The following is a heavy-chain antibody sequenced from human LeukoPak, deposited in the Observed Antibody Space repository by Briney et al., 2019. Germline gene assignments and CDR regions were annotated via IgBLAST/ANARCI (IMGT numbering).Heavy chain of an antibody. CDR3: LTAQRITIFGANPDY. CDR1: GFTFSSYW. V-gene: IGHV3-7*01. J-gene: IGHJ4*02. D-gene: IGHD3-3*01. Sequence: GGSLRLSCAASGFTFSSYWMSWVRQAPGKGLEWVANVKQDGSEKYYVDSVKGRFTISRDNAKNSLYLQMNSLRAEDTAVYSVLTAQRITIFGANPDYWGQETLVTVSS. CDR2: VKQDGSEK.